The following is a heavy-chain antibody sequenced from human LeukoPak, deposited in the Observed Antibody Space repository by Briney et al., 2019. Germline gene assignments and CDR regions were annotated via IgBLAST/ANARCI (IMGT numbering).Heavy chain of an antibody. V-gene: IGHV3-53*01. CDR1: GFTVSTNY. CDR2: IYSGGNT. J-gene: IGHJ4*02. Sequence: GGSLRLSCAASGFTVSTNYMSWVRQAPGKGLEWVSVIYSGGNTYYADSVKGRFTISRDNSKNTVYLQMNSLRAEDTAVYYCARGETSSYDYWGQGTLVTVSS. CDR3: ARGETSSYDY. D-gene: IGHD2-2*01.